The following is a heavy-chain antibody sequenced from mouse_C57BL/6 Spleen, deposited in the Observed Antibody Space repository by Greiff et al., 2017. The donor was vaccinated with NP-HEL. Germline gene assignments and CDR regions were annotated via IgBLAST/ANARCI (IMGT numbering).Heavy chain of an antibody. J-gene: IGHJ2*01. CDR3: ARGDGYDLYFDY. V-gene: IGHV1-59*01. CDR2: IDPSDSYT. D-gene: IGHD2-2*01. Sequence: VQLQQPGAELVRPGTSVKLSCKASGYTFTSYWMHWVKQRPGQGLEWIGVIDPSDSYTNYNQKFKGKATLTVDTSSSTAYMQLSSLTSEDSAVYYCARGDGYDLYFDYWGQGTTLTVSS. CDR1: GYTFTSYW.